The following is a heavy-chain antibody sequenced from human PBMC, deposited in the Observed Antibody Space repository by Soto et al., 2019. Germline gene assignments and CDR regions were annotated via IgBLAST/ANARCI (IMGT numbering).Heavy chain of an antibody. J-gene: IGHJ6*02. CDR3: ARADGMDV. CDR1: GYTFINNY. Sequence: QVQLVQSGAEVKKPGASVKVSCKASGYTFINNYIHWVRQAPGQGLEWMGMINPSGVSTTYAQKFQGRFTMTRDTSASTVYMELSSLRSEDTGVYYCARADGMDVWGQGTTVTVSS. D-gene: IGHD6-19*01. CDR2: INPSGVST. V-gene: IGHV1-46*03.